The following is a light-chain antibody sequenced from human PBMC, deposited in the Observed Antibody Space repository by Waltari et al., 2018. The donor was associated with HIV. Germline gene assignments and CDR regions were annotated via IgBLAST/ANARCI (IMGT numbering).Light chain of an antibody. V-gene: IGLV2-8*01. CDR2: AVN. CDR3: SSYADTNNVL. J-gene: IGLJ3*02. Sequence: QSALTQPPSASGSPGQSVTLSCTGTSSDVGGFDYVFWYQQHPAKAPKLLIYAVNRRPSGVPDRFSGSKSGNTASLTVSGLQTEDEADYYCSSYADTNNVLFGGGTKLTVL. CDR1: SSDVGGFDY.